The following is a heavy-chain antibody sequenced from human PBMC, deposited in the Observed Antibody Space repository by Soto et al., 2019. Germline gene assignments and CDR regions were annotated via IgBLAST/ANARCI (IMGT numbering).Heavy chain of an antibody. CDR3: ARGYYDFWSGPYYLDY. J-gene: IGHJ4*02. CDR1: GFTFSSYR. D-gene: IGHD3-3*01. CDR2: ISSSSSTI. Sequence: EVQLVESGGGLVQPGGSLRLSCAASGFTFSSYRMNWVRQAPGKGLEWVSYISSSSSTIYYADSVKGRFTISRDNAKNALYVQMNSLRDEDTAVYYCARGYYDFWSGPYYLDYWGQGTLVTVSS. V-gene: IGHV3-48*02.